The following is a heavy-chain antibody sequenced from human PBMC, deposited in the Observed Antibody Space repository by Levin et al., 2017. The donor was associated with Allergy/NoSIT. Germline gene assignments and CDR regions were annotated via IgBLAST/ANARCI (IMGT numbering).Heavy chain of an antibody. CDR1: GFPLRNFW. Sequence: ASVKVSCAASGFPLRNFWMTWVRQAPGKGLEWVANIKQDGSEKYYADSVKGRFSISRDNAKSSLYLQVNSLRAEDTAVYYCARDRGNVLIKDFFYYYGLDVWGRGTTVAVSS. V-gene: IGHV3-7*01. J-gene: IGHJ6*02. D-gene: IGHD2-8*01. CDR3: ARDRGNVLIKDFFYYYGLDV. CDR2: IKQDGSEK.